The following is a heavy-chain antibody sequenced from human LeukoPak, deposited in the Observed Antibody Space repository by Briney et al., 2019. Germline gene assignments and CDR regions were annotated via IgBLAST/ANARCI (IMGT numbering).Heavy chain of an antibody. V-gene: IGHV3-74*01. CDR2: IKGDGIST. J-gene: IGHJ4*02. CDR1: GFDFSSNW. CDR3: AKDHYWSIDY. Sequence: GGSLRLSCAASGFDFSSNWMRWVRHAPGQGLVWVSRIKGDGISTNYADSVKGRFTISRDIAKNTLYLQMNSLRAEDTGVYYCAKDHYWSIDYWGRGTLVTVSS. D-gene: IGHD3-3*01.